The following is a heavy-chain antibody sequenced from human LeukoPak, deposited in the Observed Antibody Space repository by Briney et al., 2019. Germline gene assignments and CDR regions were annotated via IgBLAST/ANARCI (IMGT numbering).Heavy chain of an antibody. Sequence: PGGSLRLSCAASGFTFSSYAMSWVRQAPGKGLEWVSAISGSGGSTYYADSVKGRFTISRDNSKNTLYLQMNSLRAEDTAVYFCAKYYSNYGYFDYWGQGTLVTVSS. J-gene: IGHJ4*02. D-gene: IGHD4-11*01. CDR3: AKYYSNYGYFDY. CDR2: ISGSGGST. V-gene: IGHV3-23*01. CDR1: GFTFSSYA.